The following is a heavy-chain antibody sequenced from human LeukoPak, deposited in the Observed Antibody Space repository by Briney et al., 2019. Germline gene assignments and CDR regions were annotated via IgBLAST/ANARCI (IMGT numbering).Heavy chain of an antibody. J-gene: IGHJ3*02. CDR3: ARERAPFDGFDI. CDR2: ISACNGNT. CDR1: GYTFTSYG. V-gene: IGHV1-18*01. Sequence: ASVKVSCKASGYTFTSYGISWVRQAPGQGLEWMGWISACNGNTNYAQKLQGRVTMTTDTSTSTAYMELRSLRSDDTAVYYCARERAPFDGFDIWGQGVMVTVSS.